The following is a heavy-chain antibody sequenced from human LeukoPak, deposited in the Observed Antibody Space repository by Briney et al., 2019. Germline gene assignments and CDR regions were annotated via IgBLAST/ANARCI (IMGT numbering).Heavy chain of an antibody. CDR1: GFTFSSYS. CDR3: ARDSRYSSSSPFDY. V-gene: IGHV3-30-3*01. J-gene: IGHJ4*02. Sequence: GRSLRLSCAASGFTFSSYSVHWVRQAPGQGLEWVAFISYDGSNKYYADSVKGRFTISRDNAKNSLYLQMNSVRAEDTAVYYCARDSRYSSSSPFDYWGQGTLVTVSS. CDR2: ISYDGSNK. D-gene: IGHD6-6*01.